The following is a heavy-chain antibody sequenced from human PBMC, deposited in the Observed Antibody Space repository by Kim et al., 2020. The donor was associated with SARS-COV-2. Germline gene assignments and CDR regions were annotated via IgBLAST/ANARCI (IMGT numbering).Heavy chain of an antibody. CDR3: TTEGYYGPGSYYY. V-gene: IGHV3-15*01. J-gene: IGHJ4*02. CDR1: GFTISNAW. Sequence: GGSLRLSCAASGFTISNAWMSWVRQAPGKGLEWVGRIKSKIDGGTTDYAAPVKGRFTISRDDSKNTVYLQMNSLKTEDTAVYYCTTEGYYGPGSYYYWGQGTLVTVSS. CDR2: IKSKIDGGTT. D-gene: IGHD3-10*01.